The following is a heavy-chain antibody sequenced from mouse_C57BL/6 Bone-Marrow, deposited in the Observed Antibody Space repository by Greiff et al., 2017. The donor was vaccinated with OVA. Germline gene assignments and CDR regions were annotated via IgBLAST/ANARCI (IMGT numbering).Heavy chain of an antibody. CDR1: GYAFSSSW. D-gene: IGHD2-3*01. J-gene: IGHJ1*03. V-gene: IGHV1-82*01. CDR3: ARELLLPPWYFDV. CDR2: IYPGDGDT. Sequence: LVKPGASVKISCKASGYAFSSSWMNWVKQRPGKGLEWIGRIYPGDGDTNYNGKFKGKATLTADKSSSTAYMQLSSLTSEDSAVYFCARELLLPPWYFDVWGTGTTVTVSS.